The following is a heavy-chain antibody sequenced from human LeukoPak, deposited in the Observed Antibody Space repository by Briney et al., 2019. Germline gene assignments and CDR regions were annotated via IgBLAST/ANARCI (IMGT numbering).Heavy chain of an antibody. D-gene: IGHD6-13*01. V-gene: IGHV3-21*01. CDR1: GFTFSSYS. Sequence: GGSLRLSCAASGFTFSSYSMNWIRQAPGKGLEWVSFISTSSSYIHNADSVKGRFTISRDNAENSLYLQVNSLRAEDTAVYYCARAAIAAARIYYYMDVWGKGTTVTVSS. CDR2: ISTSSSYI. J-gene: IGHJ6*03. CDR3: ARAAIAAARIYYYMDV.